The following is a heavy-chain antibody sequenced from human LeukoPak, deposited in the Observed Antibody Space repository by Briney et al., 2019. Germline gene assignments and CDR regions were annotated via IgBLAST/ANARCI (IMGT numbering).Heavy chain of an antibody. D-gene: IGHD7-27*01. V-gene: IGHV5-10-1*01. Sequence: GESLKISCKGSGYSFTSYWISWVRQTPGKGLEWMGRIDPSDSYTNYSPSFQGHVSISADKSINTVYLQWDSLRASDTATYYCARRITGLADLDAFHIWGLGTMVTVSS. CDR1: GYSFTSYW. CDR2: IDPSDSYT. J-gene: IGHJ3*02. CDR3: ARRITGLADLDAFHI.